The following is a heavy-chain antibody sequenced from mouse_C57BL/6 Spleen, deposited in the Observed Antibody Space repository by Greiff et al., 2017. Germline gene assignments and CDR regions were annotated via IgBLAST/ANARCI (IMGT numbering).Heavy chain of an antibody. V-gene: IGHV1-82*01. Sequence: LVESGPELVKPGASVKISCKASGYAFSSSWMNWVKQRPGKGLEWIGRIYPGDGDTNYNGKFKGKATLTADKSSSTAYMQLSSLTSEDSAVYFCARNNWDVKYIDVWGTGTTVTVSS. D-gene: IGHD4-1*01. CDR2: IYPGDGDT. CDR1: GYAFSSSW. CDR3: ARNNWDVKYIDV. J-gene: IGHJ1*03.